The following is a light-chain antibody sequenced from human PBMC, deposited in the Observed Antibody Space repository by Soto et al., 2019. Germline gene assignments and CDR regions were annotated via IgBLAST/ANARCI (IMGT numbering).Light chain of an antibody. Sequence: EIVLTQSPGTLSLSPGERATLSCRASQSVSSSYLAWYQQKPGQAPRLLIYDASNRATGIPARFSGSGSGTDFTLTISSLEPEDFAMYYCQQYGRTFGLGTKVDIK. CDR2: DAS. CDR1: QSVSSSY. J-gene: IGKJ1*01. CDR3: QQYGRT. V-gene: IGKV3-20*01.